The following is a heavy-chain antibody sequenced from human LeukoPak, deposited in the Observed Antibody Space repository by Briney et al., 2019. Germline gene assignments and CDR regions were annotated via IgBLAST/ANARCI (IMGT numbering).Heavy chain of an antibody. D-gene: IGHD3-3*01. CDR1: GGSFSGYY. J-gene: IGHJ4*02. CDR3: ARASLGFWSGYYNYFDY. V-gene: IGHV4-34*01. Sequence: SETLSLTCAVYGGSFSGYYWSWIRQPPGKGLEWIGEINHSGSTNYNPSLKSRVTISVDTSKNQSSLKLSSVTAADTAVYYCARASLGFWSGYYNYFDYWGQGTLVTVSS. CDR2: INHSGST.